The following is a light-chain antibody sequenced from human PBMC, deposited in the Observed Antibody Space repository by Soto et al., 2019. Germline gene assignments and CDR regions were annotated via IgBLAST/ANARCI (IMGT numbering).Light chain of an antibody. Sequence: EIVLTQSPATLSLSPGERATLSCRASQSVSSNLAWYQQIPGQAPRLLIYDASNRATGIPVRFSGSGSGREFTLTISSLEPEDFAVYYCQQSRDWPLTFGGGTKVEIK. J-gene: IGKJ4*01. CDR1: QSVSSN. V-gene: IGKV3-11*02. CDR3: QQSRDWPLT. CDR2: DAS.